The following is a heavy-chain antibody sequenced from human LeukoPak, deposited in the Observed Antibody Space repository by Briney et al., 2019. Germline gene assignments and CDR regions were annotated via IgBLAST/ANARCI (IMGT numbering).Heavy chain of an antibody. J-gene: IGHJ4*02. CDR2: VNQDGSVI. CDR3: ARIGYTSSSNDY. Sequence: GGSLRLSCAASGFTFSRYWMSWVRQAPGRGLEWVANVNQDGSVIYYVDSVKGRFIISRDNAKNSLSLQMNSLRVEDTAVYYCARIGYTSSSNDYWGQGTLVTVSS. CDR1: GFTFSRYW. V-gene: IGHV3-7*01. D-gene: IGHD2-15*01.